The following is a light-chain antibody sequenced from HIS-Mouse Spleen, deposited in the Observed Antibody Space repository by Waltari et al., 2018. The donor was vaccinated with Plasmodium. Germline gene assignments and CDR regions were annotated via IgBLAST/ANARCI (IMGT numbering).Light chain of an antibody. CDR3: QKYNSAPWT. CDR1: QGISNY. V-gene: IGKV1-27*01. CDR2: AAS. J-gene: IGKJ1*01. Sequence: DIQMTQSPSSLSASVGDRVTITCRASQGISNYLAWYKQKPVKVPKLLIYAASTLQSGVPSRFSGSGSGTDFTLTISSLQPEDVATYHCQKYNSAPWTFGQGTKVEIK.